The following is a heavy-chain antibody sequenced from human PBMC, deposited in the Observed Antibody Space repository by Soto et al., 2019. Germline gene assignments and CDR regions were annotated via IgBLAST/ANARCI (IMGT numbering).Heavy chain of an antibody. CDR1: GYSFTSYW. J-gene: IGHJ3*02. V-gene: IGHV5-51*01. D-gene: IGHD3-3*01. CDR3: ARQITIFGVVRSSQAFDI. CDR2: IYPGDSDT. Sequence: GESLKISCKGSGYSFTSYWIGWVRQMPGKGLEWMGIIYPGDSDTRYSPSFQGQVTISADKSISTAYLQWSSLKASDTAMYYCARQITIFGVVRSSQAFDIWGQGTMVTVXS.